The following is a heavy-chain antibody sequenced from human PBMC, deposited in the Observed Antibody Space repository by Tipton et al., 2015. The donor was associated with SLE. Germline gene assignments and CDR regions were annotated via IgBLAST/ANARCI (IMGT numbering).Heavy chain of an antibody. V-gene: IGHV4-39*01. Sequence: TLSLTCHVAGGPIRNSPYYWAWIRQTRGKRLEWIGSVFDKGYTAYNPSLAGRVSLSVDTSNNEFSLKLSSVTAADTAVYLCARQDLGRAATLTFDIWGLGTLVTVSS. CDR3: ARQDLGRAATLTFDI. CDR2: VFDKGYT. J-gene: IGHJ4*02. D-gene: IGHD6-25*01. CDR1: GGPIRNSPYY.